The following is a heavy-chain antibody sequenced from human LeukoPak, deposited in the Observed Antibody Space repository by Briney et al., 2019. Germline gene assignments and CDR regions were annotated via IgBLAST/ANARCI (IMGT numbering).Heavy chain of an antibody. D-gene: IGHD3-10*01. CDR3: ARGGSVLLWFGELPFDY. CDR2: INPSGGST. Sequence: ASVKVSCKASGYTFTSYYMHWVRQAPGQGLEWMGIINPSGGSTSYAQKFQGRVTMTRDTSTGTVYMELSSLRSEDTAVYYCARGGSVLLWFGELPFDYWGQGTLVTVSS. CDR1: GYTFTSYY. J-gene: IGHJ4*02. V-gene: IGHV1-46*01.